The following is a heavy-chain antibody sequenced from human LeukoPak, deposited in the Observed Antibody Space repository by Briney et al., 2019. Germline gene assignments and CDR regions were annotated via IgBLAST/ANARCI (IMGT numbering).Heavy chain of an antibody. CDR2: IYYSGST. CDR3: ASETIAARPIGPVNAFDI. CDR1: GGFTSSSSYY. J-gene: IGHJ3*02. D-gene: IGHD6-6*01. V-gene: IGHV4-39*01. Sequence: SETLSLTCTVSGGFTSSSSYYWGWIRQPPGKGLEWIGSIYYSGSTYYNPSLKSRVTISVDTSKNQFSLKLSSVTAADTAVYYCASETIAARPIGPVNAFDIWGQGTMVTVSS.